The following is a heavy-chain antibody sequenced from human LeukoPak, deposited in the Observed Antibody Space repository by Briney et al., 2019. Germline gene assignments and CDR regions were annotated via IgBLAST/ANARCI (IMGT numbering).Heavy chain of an antibody. V-gene: IGHV4-30-4*01. CDR3: AREAIVVVPAAIERWFDP. J-gene: IGHJ5*02. D-gene: IGHD2-2*02. CDR1: GGSISSGDYY. CDR2: IYYSGST. Sequence: PPQTLSLTCTVSGGSISSGDYYWSWIRQPPGKGLEWIGYIYYSGSTYYNPSLKSRVTISVDTSKNQFSLKLSSVTAADTAVYYCAREAIVVVPAAIERWFDPWGQGTLVTVSS.